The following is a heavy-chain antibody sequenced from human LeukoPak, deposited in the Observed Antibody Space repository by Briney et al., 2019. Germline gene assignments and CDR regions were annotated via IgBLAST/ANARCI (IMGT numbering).Heavy chain of an antibody. CDR3: ARDWGSSSVGYYFDY. CDR1: GFTFSSYS. J-gene: IGHJ4*02. Sequence: GGSLRLSCAASGFTFSSYSMKGVRHAPGKGREWVSYISSSSSTIYYADSVKGRFTISRDNAKNSLYLQMNSLRDEDTAVYYCARDWGSSSVGYYFDYWGQGTLATVSS. D-gene: IGHD3-16*01. V-gene: IGHV3-48*02. CDR2: ISSSSSTI.